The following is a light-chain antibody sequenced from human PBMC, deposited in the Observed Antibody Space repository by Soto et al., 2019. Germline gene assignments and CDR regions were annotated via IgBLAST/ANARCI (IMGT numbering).Light chain of an antibody. CDR3: QQYGSSPFT. J-gene: IGKJ3*01. CDR1: QSLSYKY. V-gene: IGKV3-20*01. CDR2: AAS. Sequence: EIVLTQSPGTLSLSPGERATLSCRASQSLSYKYLAWYQQKPGQAPRLLIYAASRRATGIPDRFSGSGSGTDFTLTISRLEPEDFAVYYCQQYGSSPFTFGPGTKVDIK.